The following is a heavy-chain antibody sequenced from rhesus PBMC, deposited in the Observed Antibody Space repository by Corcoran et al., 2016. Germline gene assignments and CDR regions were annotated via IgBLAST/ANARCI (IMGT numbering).Heavy chain of an antibody. D-gene: IGHD3-22*01. CDR1: CGSFGGYY. Sequence: QVQLQESGPGVVKPSETLSLTCAVSCGSFGGYYWGWIRQPPGKGLEWMGHISGSSGSTDYNPSLKSRVSISTDTSKNQLSLKLKSVTAADRAVYYCTRGRYDYGYWGQGVLVTVSS. J-gene: IGHJ4*01. CDR3: TRGRYDYGY. CDR2: ISGSSGST. V-gene: IGHV4-165*01.